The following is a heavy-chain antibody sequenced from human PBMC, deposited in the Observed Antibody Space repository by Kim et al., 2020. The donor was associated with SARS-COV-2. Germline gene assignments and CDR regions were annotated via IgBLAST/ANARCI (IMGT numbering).Heavy chain of an antibody. Sequence: GGSLRLSCAASGFIFSDYAIHWVRQASGEGLEWVGRIRSKPNSYTTAYAASVQGRFIISRDDSKNTAYLQINSLKTDDTAVYYCTRLGEDYQLPPNNKWFDHWGQGTLVTVSS. D-gene: IGHD2-2*01. CDR2: IRSKPNSYTT. J-gene: IGHJ5*02. CDR3: TRLGEDYQLPPNNKWFDH. CDR1: GFIFSDYA. V-gene: IGHV3-73*01.